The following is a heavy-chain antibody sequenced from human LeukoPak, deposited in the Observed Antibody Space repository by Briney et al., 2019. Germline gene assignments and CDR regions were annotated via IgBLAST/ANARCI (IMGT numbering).Heavy chain of an antibody. D-gene: IGHD3-16*02. CDR1: GYSISSGYY. V-gene: IGHV4-38-2*02. Sequence: PSETLSLTCSVSGYSISSGYYWGWIRQPPGKGLEWIGSIYQSGTTYYNLSLKSRVTISVDTSKNQFSLKLSSVTAADTAVYYCARGRRLGELSFDYWGQGTLVTVSS. J-gene: IGHJ4*02. CDR2: IYQSGTT. CDR3: ARGRRLGELSFDY.